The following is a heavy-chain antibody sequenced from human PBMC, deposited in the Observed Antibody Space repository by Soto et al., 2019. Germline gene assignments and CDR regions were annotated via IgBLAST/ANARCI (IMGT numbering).Heavy chain of an antibody. CDR3: AKARQTELDY. D-gene: IGHD1-26*01. Sequence: EVQLVESGGVVVQPGGSLRLSCAASGFTFDDYTMHWVRQAPGKGLEWVSLISWDGGSTYYADSVKGRFTISRDNSKNSLCLQMNSLRTEDTALYYCAKARQTELDYWGQGTLVTVSS. J-gene: IGHJ4*02. V-gene: IGHV3-43*01. CDR1: GFTFDDYT. CDR2: ISWDGGST.